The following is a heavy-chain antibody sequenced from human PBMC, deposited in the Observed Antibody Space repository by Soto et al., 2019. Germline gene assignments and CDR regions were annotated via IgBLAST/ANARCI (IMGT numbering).Heavy chain of an antibody. Sequence: ASVKVSCKASGYTFTGYYMHWVRQAPGQGLEWMGWINPNSGGTNYAQKFQGRVTMTRDTSISTAYMELSRLRSDDTAVYYRARRRGYSYGYWGSTYYYGMDVWGQGTTVTVSS. D-gene: IGHD5-18*01. V-gene: IGHV1-2*02. J-gene: IGHJ6*02. CDR2: INPNSGGT. CDR1: GYTFTGYY. CDR3: ARRRGYSYGYWGSTYYYGMDV.